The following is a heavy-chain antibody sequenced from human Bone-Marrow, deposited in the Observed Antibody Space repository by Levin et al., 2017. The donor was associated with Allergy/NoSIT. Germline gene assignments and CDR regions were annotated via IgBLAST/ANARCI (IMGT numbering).Heavy chain of an antibody. CDR1: GASISDYY. CDR2: IYYSGGT. J-gene: IGHJ2*01. D-gene: IGHD3-10*01. V-gene: IGHV4-59*01. CDR3: ARVPPSLMVRELPINWYFDL. Sequence: RSQTLSLTCTVSGASISDYYWGWIRQPPGKGLEWIGYIYYSGGTHYNPSLKSRVTISLDTSKNQFSLKLTSVTAADTAVYYCARVPPSLMVRELPINWYFDLWGRGTLVTVSS.